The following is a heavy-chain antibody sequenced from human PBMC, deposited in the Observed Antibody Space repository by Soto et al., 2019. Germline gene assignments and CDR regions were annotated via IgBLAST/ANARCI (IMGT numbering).Heavy chain of an antibody. V-gene: IGHV6-1*01. D-gene: IGHD3-22*01. J-gene: IGHJ5*02. CDR1: GDSVSSNSSA. CDR3: ARSGNYYYDSSGYNNWFDP. Sequence: SQTLSLTCSISGDSVSSNSSACNLIRQSPSRGLEWLGRTYYRSKWYNDYAVSVKSRITINPDTSKNQFSLQLNSVTPEDTAVYYCARSGNYYYDSSGYNNWFDPWGQGTLVTVSS. CDR2: TYYRSKWYN.